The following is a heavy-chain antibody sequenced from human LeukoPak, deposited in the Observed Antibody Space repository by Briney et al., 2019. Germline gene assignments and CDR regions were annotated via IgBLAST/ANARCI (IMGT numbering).Heavy chain of an antibody. CDR1: GFTFSRYA. J-gene: IGHJ2*01. Sequence: SGGSLRLSCAASGFTFSRYAMHWVRRAPGKGLEWVEVMSYDGSNKYYADSVKGRFTISRDNSENTLSLQMNSLRAEDTAVYYCARDWGSTVYWYFALWGRGTLVTVSS. V-gene: IGHV3-30*04. CDR3: ARDWGSTVYWYFAL. D-gene: IGHD7-27*01. CDR2: MSYDGSNK.